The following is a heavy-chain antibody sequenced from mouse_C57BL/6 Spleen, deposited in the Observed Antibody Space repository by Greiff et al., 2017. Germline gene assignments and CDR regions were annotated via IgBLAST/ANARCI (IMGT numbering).Heavy chain of an antibody. CDR2: IWSGGST. J-gene: IGHJ4*01. CDR3: AKMGYDGYPYAMDY. D-gene: IGHD2-3*01. V-gene: IGHV2-4*01. CDR1: GFSLTSYG. Sequence: VQLKQSGPGLVQPSQSLSITCTVSGFSLTSYGVHWVRQPPGKGLEWLGVIWSGGSTDYNAAFISRLSISKDNSKSQVFFKMNSLQADDTAIYYCAKMGYDGYPYAMDYWGQGTSVTVSS.